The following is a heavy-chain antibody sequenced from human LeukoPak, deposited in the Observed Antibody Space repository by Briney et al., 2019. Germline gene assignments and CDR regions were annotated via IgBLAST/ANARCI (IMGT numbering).Heavy chain of an antibody. CDR3: ARGRYCSADICTGGDSFDI. CDR1: GGSISNYY. D-gene: IGHD2-15*01. V-gene: IGHV4-4*07. Sequence: SETLSLTCTVSGGSISNYYWSWIRQPAGKGLEWIGRKYARGSSNYNPPVQSRVTMSVDTSKTQFSPKLRSVTAADTAVYYCARGRYCSADICTGGDSFDIWGQGTMVSVSP. CDR2: KYARGSS. J-gene: IGHJ3*02.